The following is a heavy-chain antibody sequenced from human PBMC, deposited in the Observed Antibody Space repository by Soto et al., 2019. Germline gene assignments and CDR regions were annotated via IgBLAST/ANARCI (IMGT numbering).Heavy chain of an antibody. CDR1: GFTFSDYY. Sequence: GGSLRLSCAASGFTFSDYYMSWIRQTPDKGLEWVAIIWFDGVKEFYAESVRGRFTISIDTSKNTVFLQMNNVRAEGTALYYCTRATFDVWGQGTTVTVSS. CDR2: IWFDGVKE. J-gene: IGHJ6*02. CDR3: TRATFDV. V-gene: IGHV3-33*08.